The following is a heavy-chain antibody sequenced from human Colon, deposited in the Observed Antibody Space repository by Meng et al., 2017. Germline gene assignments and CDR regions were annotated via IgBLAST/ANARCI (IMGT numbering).Heavy chain of an antibody. D-gene: IGHD1-14*01. CDR1: GASVSSDSHY. CDR2: IYYTGNT. CDR3: ARDRVPGKY. Sequence: QVQLQESGPGLVRPSETLSLTCTVSGASVSSDSHYWSWIRQSPGKGLEWIGYIYYTGNTNYNPSLASRVSMSLDTSKNQFSLKLSSVTPADTAVYFCARDRVPGKYWGQGTLVTVSS. J-gene: IGHJ4*02. V-gene: IGHV4-61*01.